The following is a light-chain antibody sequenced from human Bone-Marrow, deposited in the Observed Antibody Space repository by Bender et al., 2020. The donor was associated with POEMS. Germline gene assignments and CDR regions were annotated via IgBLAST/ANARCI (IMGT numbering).Light chain of an antibody. CDR3: CSYAGSYTLAV. Sequence: QSALTQPRSVSGSPGQSVTISCTGTTSDVGDYDHVSWYQHHPGKAPKLIIYEDNKRSSGISDRFSGSKSGNTASLTISGLRAEDEADYYCCSYAGSYTLAVFGTGTKVTVL. CDR2: EDN. J-gene: IGLJ1*01. V-gene: IGLV2-11*01. CDR1: TSDVGDYDH.